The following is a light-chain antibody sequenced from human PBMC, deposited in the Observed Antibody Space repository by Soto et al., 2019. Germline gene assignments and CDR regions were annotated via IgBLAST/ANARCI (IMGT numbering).Light chain of an antibody. Sequence: DIVMTQSPDSLTTSLGERATINCKSSQSVLYSSNNKNYLAWYQQKPGQSPKLLIYWASTRQSGVPDRFSGSGSGTDFTLTSTSLQAEDVAVYYCQQYYITPYTLGQGTKLEI. V-gene: IGKV4-1*01. CDR1: QSVLYSSNNKNY. CDR3: QQYYITPYT. CDR2: WAS. J-gene: IGKJ2*01.